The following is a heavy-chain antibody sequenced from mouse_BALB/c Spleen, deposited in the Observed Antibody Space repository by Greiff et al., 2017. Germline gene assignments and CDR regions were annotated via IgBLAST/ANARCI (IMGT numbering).Heavy chain of an antibody. J-gene: IGHJ3*01. CDR1: GYAFTNYL. Sequence: VQLQESGAELVRPGTSVKVSCKASGYAFTNYLIEWVKQRPGQGLEWIGVINPGSGGTNYNEKFKGKATLTADKSSSTAYMQLSSLTSDDSAFYFCARAGENDYDVGFAYWGQGTLVTVSA. D-gene: IGHD2-4*01. CDR2: INPGSGGT. CDR3: ARAGENDYDVGFAY. V-gene: IGHV1-54*01.